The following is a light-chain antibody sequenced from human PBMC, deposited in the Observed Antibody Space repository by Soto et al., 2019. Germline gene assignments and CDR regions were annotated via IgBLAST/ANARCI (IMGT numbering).Light chain of an antibody. CDR2: RDS. CDR1: NSNIGTNA. CDR3: AAWDGSPYLGV. Sequence: QSVLTQPPSASGTPGQRVSISCSGSNSNIGTNAVHWYQQLPGTAPKLLIYRDSQRPSGVPDRFSGSKSGTSASRVISGLQSEDEADYYCAAWDGSPYLGVFGGGTKLTVL. J-gene: IGLJ3*02. V-gene: IGLV1-44*01.